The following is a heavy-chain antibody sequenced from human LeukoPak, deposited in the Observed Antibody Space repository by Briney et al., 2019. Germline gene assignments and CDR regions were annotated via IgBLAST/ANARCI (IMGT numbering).Heavy chain of an antibody. D-gene: IGHD3-10*01. CDR1: GGSISSYY. V-gene: IGHV4-59*01. CDR3: ARDRVTMVRGVPRYFNWFDP. Sequence: SETLSLTCTVSGGSISSYYWSWIRQPPGKGLEWIGYIYYSGSTNYNPSLKSRVTISVDTSKNQSSLKLSSVTAADTAAYYCARDRVTMVRGVPRYFNWFDPWGQGTLVTVSS. CDR2: IYYSGST. J-gene: IGHJ5*02.